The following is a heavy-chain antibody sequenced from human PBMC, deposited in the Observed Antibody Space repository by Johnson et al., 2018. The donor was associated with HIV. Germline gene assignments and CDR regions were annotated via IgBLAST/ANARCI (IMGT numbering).Heavy chain of an antibody. V-gene: IGHV3-7*03. CDR2: IKQDGSEK. CDR3: ARDTDIVVVPARGDAFDI. CDR1: GFTFSSYW. D-gene: IGHD2-2*01. Sequence: VQLVESGGGLVQPGGSLRLSCAASGFTFSSYWMSWVRQAPGKGLEWVANIKQDGSEKYYVDSVKGRFTISRDNAKNSLYLQMNSLRAEDTAVYYCARDTDIVVVPARGDAFDIWGQGTLVTVSS. J-gene: IGHJ3*02.